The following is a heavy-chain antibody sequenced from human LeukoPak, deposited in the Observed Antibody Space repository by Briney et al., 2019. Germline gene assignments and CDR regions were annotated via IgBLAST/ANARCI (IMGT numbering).Heavy chain of an antibody. CDR2: ISETGRST. V-gene: IGHV3-23*01. CDR3: AKDRGYSYGISEY. CDR1: EFTFTDYY. Sequence: GGSLRLSCAASEFTFTDYYMNWVRQAPGKGLEWVSTISETGRSTYYADSVKGQFTISRDNSKNTLYLQLNSLRAEDTAVYYCAKDRGYSYGISEYWGQGTLVTVSS. D-gene: IGHD5-18*01. J-gene: IGHJ4*02.